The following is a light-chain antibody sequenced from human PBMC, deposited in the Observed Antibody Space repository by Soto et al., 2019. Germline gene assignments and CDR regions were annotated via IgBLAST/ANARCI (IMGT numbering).Light chain of an antibody. V-gene: IGLV1-40*01. CDR2: GNS. CDR3: QSYDNSLSGWV. Sequence: QSVLTQPPSVSGAPGQRVTLSCTGSTSNIGAGYDVHWYQQLPGTAPKLLIYGNSNRPSGVPDRFSGSKSGTSASLAITGLQAEDEADYDCQSYDNSLSGWVFGGGTKLTVL. CDR1: TSNIGAGYD. J-gene: IGLJ3*02.